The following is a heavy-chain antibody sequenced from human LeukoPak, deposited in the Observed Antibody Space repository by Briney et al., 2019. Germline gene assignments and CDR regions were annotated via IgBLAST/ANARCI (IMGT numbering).Heavy chain of an antibody. J-gene: IGHJ4*02. CDR2: ISSSGSTI. CDR3: ARVESGGDYFDY. CDR1: GFTFSSYE. Sequence: GGSLRLSCAASGFTFSSYEMNWVRQAPGKGLEWVSYISSSGSTIYYADSVKGRFTISRDNAKNSLYLQMNSLRAEDTAVYYCARVESGGDYFDYWGQGTLVTVSS. D-gene: IGHD3-10*01. V-gene: IGHV3-48*03.